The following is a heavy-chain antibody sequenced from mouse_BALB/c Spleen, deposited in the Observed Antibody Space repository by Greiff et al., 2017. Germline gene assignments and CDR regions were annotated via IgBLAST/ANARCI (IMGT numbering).Heavy chain of an antibody. Sequence: EVLLLESGGGLVKPGGSLKLSCAASGFTFSSYDMSWVRQSPEKRLEWVVEISSGGSYTYYPDTVTGRFTISRDNTKDTLYLEMSSLRSEDTAMYYCARLGDAMDDWGQGTSVTVSS. CDR1: GFTFSSYD. J-gene: IGHJ4*01. CDR2: ISSGGSYT. V-gene: IGHV5-9-4*01. D-gene: IGHD3-3*01. CDR3: ARLGDAMDD.